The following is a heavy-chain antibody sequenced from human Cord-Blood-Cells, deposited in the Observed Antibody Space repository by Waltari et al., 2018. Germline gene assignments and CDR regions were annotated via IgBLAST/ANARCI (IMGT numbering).Heavy chain of an antibody. D-gene: IGHD3-22*01. CDR1: GGSFSGYY. J-gene: IGHJ4*02. CDR3: ARGRGNDSSGYYYVDY. V-gene: IGHV4-34*01. Sequence: QVQLQQWGAGLLKPSETLSLTCAVYGGSFSGYYWRWIRQPPGKGLEWIGEINHSGSTNYNPALKSRVTISVDTSKNQFSLKLSSVTAADTAVYYCARGRGNDSSGYYYVDYWGQGTLVTVSS. CDR2: INHSGST.